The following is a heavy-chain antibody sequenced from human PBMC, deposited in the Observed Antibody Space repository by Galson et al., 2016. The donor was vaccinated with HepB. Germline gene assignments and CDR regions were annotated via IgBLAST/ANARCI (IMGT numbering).Heavy chain of an antibody. CDR2: IYHSGAT. CDR1: GGAIRSSKW. V-gene: IGHV4-4*02. J-gene: IGHJ6*02. Sequence: SETLSLTCAVSGGAIRSSKWWSWVRQAPGKGLEWIGEIYHSGATNYNPSLESRVTISLDKSKNQFSLTLRSVRAADTAVYYCASRRSSQKHDFYGMDVWGRGTTVSVSS. CDR3: ASRRSSQKHDFYGMDV. D-gene: IGHD6-6*01.